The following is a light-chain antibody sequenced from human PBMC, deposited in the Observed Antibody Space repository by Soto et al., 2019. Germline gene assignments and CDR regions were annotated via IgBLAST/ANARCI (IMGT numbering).Light chain of an antibody. CDR3: QQRSNWPPLT. CDR2: DES. Sequence: EIVLTQSQATLSLYPGERATLSCRASQSVSTYLAWYQQKPGQAPRILIYDESNRATGIPARFSGSGSGTDFTLTISSLEPEDFAVYYCQQRSNWPPLTFGGVTKVESK. V-gene: IGKV3-11*01. J-gene: IGKJ4*01. CDR1: QSVSTY.